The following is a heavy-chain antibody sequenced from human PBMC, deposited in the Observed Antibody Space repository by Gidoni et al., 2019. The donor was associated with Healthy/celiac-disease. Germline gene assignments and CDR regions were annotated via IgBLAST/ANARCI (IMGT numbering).Heavy chain of an antibody. CDR3: ARGRSIEGHGY. CDR1: GGSISGSNYY. V-gene: IGHV4-39*02. Sequence: QLHLQESGPGLVKPSETLSLTCTVFGGSISGSNYYWGWIRQPPGKGLEWIGSIDYSGSTFYIPSLETRVTISVDTSRNQFSLRLTSVTAADTAVYFCARGRSIEGHGYWGQGTLVTVSS. J-gene: IGHJ4*02. CDR2: IDYSGST. D-gene: IGHD2-15*01.